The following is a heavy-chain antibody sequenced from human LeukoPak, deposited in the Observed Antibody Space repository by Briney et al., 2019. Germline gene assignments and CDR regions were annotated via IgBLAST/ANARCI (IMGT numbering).Heavy chain of an antibody. CDR3: ARGHDYYSEYFQH. CDR2: IDHGGVT. V-gene: IGHV4-61*02. CDR1: GASIDFESYY. Sequence: SETLSLTCTVSGASIDFESYYWSWVRQSAGKGLEWIGRIDHGGVTNYNPSLQSRVTISLDTSQKQFPLKLNSVTAAHTAVYYCARGHDYYSEYFQHWGHGTLVSVSS. J-gene: IGHJ1*01. D-gene: IGHD1-26*01.